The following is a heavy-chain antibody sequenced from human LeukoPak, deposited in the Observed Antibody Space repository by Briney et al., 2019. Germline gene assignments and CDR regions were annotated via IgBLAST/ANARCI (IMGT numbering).Heavy chain of an antibody. J-gene: IGHJ4*02. CDR2: INHSGRT. D-gene: IGHD6-13*01. CDR3: ARRLYSSSATYYLDY. Sequence: PSESLSLTCAVYGASFSGYYWSWVRQPPGKGLEWIGEINHSGRTNSNPSLKRRVTISVDTSKNQFSLKLSSVTAADTAVYYCARRLYSSSATYYLDYWGQGTLVTVSS. V-gene: IGHV4-34*01. CDR1: GASFSGYY.